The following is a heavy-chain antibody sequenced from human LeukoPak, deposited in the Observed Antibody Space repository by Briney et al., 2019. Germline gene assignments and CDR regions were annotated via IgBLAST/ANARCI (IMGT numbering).Heavy chain of an antibody. Sequence: RASETLSLTCTVSGGSISSYYWSWIRQPAGKGLEWIGRIYTSGSTNYNPSLKSRVTMSADTSQNQFSLKLSSVTAADTAVYYCARAPTVTLFDYWGQGTLVTVSS. CDR3: ARAPTVTLFDY. D-gene: IGHD4-17*01. CDR2: IYTSGST. J-gene: IGHJ4*02. CDR1: GGSISSYY. V-gene: IGHV4-4*07.